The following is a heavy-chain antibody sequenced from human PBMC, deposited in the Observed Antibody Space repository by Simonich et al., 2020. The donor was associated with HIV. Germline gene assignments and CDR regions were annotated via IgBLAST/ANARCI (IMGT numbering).Heavy chain of an antibody. CDR1: GFTFSSYW. CDR2: SNSDGSST. D-gene: IGHD6-19*01. J-gene: IGHJ3*02. CDR3: AREAVAGRGDAFDI. V-gene: IGHV3-74*01. Sequence: EVQLVESGGGLVQPGGSLRLSCAASGFTFSSYWLHWVLQAPGKGRVWVERSNSDGSSTSYADSVKGRFTISRDNAKNTLYLQMNSLRAEDTAVYYCAREAVAGRGDAFDIWGQGTMVTVSS.